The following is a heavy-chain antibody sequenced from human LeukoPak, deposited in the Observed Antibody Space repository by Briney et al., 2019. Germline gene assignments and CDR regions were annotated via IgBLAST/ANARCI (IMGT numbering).Heavy chain of an antibody. V-gene: IGHV3-7*01. CDR2: IKPDGSQK. CDR3: AHTSL. CDR1: GFIFIDYW. D-gene: IGHD5-18*01. Sequence: GGSLRLSCEASGFIFIDYWLSWVRQAPGKGLEWVANIKPDGSQKYYVDSVSGRFTISRDNAENSVYLQMNSLRAEDTAVYYCAHTSLWGQGTRVTVSS. J-gene: IGHJ3*01.